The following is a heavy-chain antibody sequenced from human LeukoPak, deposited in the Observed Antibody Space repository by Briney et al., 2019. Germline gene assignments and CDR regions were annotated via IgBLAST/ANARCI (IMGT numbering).Heavy chain of an antibody. CDR2: IIPIFGTA. J-gene: IGHJ4*02. D-gene: IGHD3-22*01. Sequence: SVKVSCKASGGTFSSYAISWVRQAPGQGLEWMGGIIPIFGTANYAQKFQGRVTITTDESTSTAYMELSSLRSEDTAVYYCARSAHRYCYDSSGYYYSYWGQGTLVTVSS. CDR3: ARSAHRYCYDSSGYYYSY. CDR1: GGTFSSYA. V-gene: IGHV1-69*05.